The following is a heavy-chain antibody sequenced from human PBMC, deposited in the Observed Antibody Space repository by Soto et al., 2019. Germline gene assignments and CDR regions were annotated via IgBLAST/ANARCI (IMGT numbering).Heavy chain of an antibody. J-gene: IGHJ4*02. CDR3: ARESEDLTSNFDY. V-gene: IGHV5-51*01. CDR2: IYPGDHET. Sequence: GESLKISCQSSGYTFSNFWIGWVRQLPGKGLEWMGIIYPGDHETRYSPSFHGKVTISADRSINTAYLQWNSLEASDTAFYFCARESEDLTSNFDYWGQGTLVTVSS. CDR1: GYTFSNFW.